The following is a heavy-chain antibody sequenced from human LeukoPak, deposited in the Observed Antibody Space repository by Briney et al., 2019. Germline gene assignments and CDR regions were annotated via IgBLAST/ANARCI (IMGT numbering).Heavy chain of an antibody. CDR1: GFTFSSYE. CDR3: ARDSSGWSNWFDP. D-gene: IGHD6-19*01. V-gene: IGHV3-48*03. Sequence: PGGSLRLSCAASGFTFSSYEMNWVRRAPGKGLEWVSYISSSGSTIYYADSVKGRFTISRHNAKNSLYLQMNSLRVEDTAVYYCARDSSGWSNWFDPWGQGTLVTVSS. J-gene: IGHJ5*02. CDR2: ISSSGSTI.